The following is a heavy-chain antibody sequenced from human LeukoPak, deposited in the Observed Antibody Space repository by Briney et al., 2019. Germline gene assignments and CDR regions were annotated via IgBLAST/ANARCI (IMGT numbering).Heavy chain of an antibody. J-gene: IGHJ4*02. CDR3: ATNDYDDYIPDS. CDR2: IQSKTDGGAT. Sequence: VTLGGSLRLSCAASVFTFSHTWMPWVRQAPGKGLEWVGQIQSKTDGGATDYAAPVKGRFTISRDDSKSTLYLQMNSLKTDDTAVYFCATNDYDDYIPDSWGQGTLVTVSS. D-gene: IGHD4-17*01. V-gene: IGHV3-15*01. CDR1: VFTFSHTW.